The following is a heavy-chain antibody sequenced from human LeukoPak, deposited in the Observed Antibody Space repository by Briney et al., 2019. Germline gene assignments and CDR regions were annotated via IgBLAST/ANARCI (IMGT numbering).Heavy chain of an antibody. Sequence: SETLSLTCTVSGGSISSYYWSWLRQPPGKGLEWIGYIYYSGSTNYNPSLKSRVTISVDTSKNQFSLKLSSVTAADTAVYYCASLGSGSFLFDYWGQGTLVTVSS. V-gene: IGHV4-59*08. J-gene: IGHJ4*02. D-gene: IGHD3-10*01. CDR3: ASLGSGSFLFDY. CDR2: IYYSGST. CDR1: GGSISSYY.